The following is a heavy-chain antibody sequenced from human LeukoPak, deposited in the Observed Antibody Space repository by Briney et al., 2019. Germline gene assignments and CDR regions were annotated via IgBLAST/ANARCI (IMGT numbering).Heavy chain of an antibody. CDR1: GFTFSSYW. V-gene: IGHV3-7*01. Sequence: PGGSLRLSCAASGFTFSSYWMSWARQAPGKGLEWLANINQDGSEKYYVDSVKGRFTISRDNAKNSLYLQMNSLRAEDAAVYYCNAGAVYWGQGTLVTVSS. CDR2: INQDGSEK. CDR3: NAGAVY. D-gene: IGHD1-14*01. J-gene: IGHJ4*02.